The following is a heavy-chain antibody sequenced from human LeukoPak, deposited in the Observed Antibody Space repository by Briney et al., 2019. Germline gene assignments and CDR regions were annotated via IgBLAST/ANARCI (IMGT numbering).Heavy chain of an antibody. CDR3: ARIAAAGFFDY. CDR2: IIPIFGTA. D-gene: IGHD6-13*01. CDR1: GGTFSSYA. J-gene: IGHJ4*02. Sequence: SVKVSCKASGGTFSSYAISWVRQAPGQGLEWMGGIIPIFGTANYAQKFQGRVTITADESTSTAYMELRSLRSDDTAVYYCARIAAAGFFDYWGQGTLVTVSS. V-gene: IGHV1-69*13.